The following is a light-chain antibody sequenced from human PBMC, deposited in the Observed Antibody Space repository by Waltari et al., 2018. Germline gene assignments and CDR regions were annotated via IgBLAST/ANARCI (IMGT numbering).Light chain of an antibody. J-gene: IGKJ2*01. CDR1: QSLLHGNGYQY. Sequence: DIVMTQSPLSLPVTPGEPASISCRSSQSLLHGNGYQYLDWYLQKPGQSPQLLIYLGSSRASGVPARFSGSGSGTDFTLKISRVEAEDLGVYYCMQALQTPRTFGQGTKLDIK. V-gene: IGKV2-28*01. CDR2: LGS. CDR3: MQALQTPRT.